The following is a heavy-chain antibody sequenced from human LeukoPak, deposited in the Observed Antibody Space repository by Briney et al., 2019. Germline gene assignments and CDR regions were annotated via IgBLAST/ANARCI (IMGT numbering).Heavy chain of an antibody. D-gene: IGHD3-3*01. CDR1: GDSVSSNSAA. J-gene: IGHJ5*02. CDR2: TYYRSKWYN. Sequence: SQTLSLTCAISGDSVSSNSAAWNWIRQSPSRGLEWLGRTYYRSKWYNDYAVSVKSRITISPDTSKNQFSLQLNSVTPEDTAVYYCARARITIFGVVIIGWFGPWGQGTLVTVSS. V-gene: IGHV6-1*01. CDR3: ARARITIFGVVIIGWFGP.